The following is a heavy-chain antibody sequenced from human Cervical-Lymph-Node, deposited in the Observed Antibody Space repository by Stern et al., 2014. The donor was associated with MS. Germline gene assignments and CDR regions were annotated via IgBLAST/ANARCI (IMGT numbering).Heavy chain of an antibody. CDR1: GGSISSYY. V-gene: IGHV4-59*01. D-gene: IGHD6-19*01. J-gene: IGHJ2*01. Sequence: QLQLQESAPGLVKPSETLSLTCTVSGGSISSYYWSWIRQPPGKGLDWIGYIYYSGSTNYNPSLKRRVTISVDTSKNQFSLKLSSVTAADTAVYYCARHSSGWYWYFDLWGRGTLVTVSS. CDR2: IYYSGST. CDR3: ARHSSGWYWYFDL.